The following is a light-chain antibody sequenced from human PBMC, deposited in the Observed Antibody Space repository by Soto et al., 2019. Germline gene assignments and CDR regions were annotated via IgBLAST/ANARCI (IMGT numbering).Light chain of an antibody. CDR1: ESVRDE. CDR2: GAS. Sequence: VLTQSPATLSLSPGERATLSCRASESVRDELGWYQQKPGQSPRLLIYGASSRATGIPARFSGSGSGTEFTLTISSLQSEDFAVYYCQQYNNWPFITFGQGTRLEIK. V-gene: IGKV3-15*01. J-gene: IGKJ5*01. CDR3: QQYNNWPFIT.